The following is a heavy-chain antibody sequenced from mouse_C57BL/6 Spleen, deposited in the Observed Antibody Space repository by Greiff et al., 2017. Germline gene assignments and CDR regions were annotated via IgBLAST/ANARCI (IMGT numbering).Heavy chain of an antibody. V-gene: IGHV1-81*01. CDR1: GYTFTSYG. CDR2: IYPRSGNT. CDR3: ASPDSSGFAWFAY. Sequence: QVQLQQSGAELARPGASVKLSCKASGYTFTSYGISWVKQRTGQGLEWIGEIYPRSGNTYYNEKFKGKATLTADKSSSTAYMELRSLTSEYSAVYFCASPDSSGFAWFAYWGQGTLVTVSA. J-gene: IGHJ3*01. D-gene: IGHD3-2*02.